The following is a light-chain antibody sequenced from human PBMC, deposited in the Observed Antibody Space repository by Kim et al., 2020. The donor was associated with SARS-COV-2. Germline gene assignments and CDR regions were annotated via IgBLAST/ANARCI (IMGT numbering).Light chain of an antibody. Sequence: APGKAARITYGGNTIGSKSVHWYQQKPGRAPVLVIYYDTDRPSGIPERFSGSNSGNTATLTISRVEAGDEADYYCQVWDTSSDHVVFGGGTQLTVL. CDR1: TIGSKS. CDR3: QVWDTSSDHVV. J-gene: IGLJ2*01. CDR2: YDT. V-gene: IGLV3-21*04.